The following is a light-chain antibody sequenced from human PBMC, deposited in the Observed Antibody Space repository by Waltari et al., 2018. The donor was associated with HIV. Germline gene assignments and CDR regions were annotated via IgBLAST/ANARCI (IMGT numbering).Light chain of an antibody. Sequence: QSALTQPASVSGSPGQSITISCTGTSSDVGAYNYVSWYQLNPGKAPKVMMFEVNNRPSGVSDRFSGSKSGNTASLTISGLQVEDEAVYFCSSFGRGNTVLFGGGTKVTVL. CDR2: EVN. J-gene: IGLJ2*01. CDR1: SSDVGAYNY. CDR3: SSFGRGNTVL. V-gene: IGLV2-14*01.